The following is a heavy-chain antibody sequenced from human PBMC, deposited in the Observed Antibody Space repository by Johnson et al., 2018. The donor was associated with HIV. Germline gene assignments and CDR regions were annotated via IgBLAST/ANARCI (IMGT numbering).Heavy chain of an antibody. CDR1: GFTFSSYG. Sequence: QMQLVESGGGVVQPGRSLRLSCAASGFTFSSYGMHWVRQAPGKGLEWVAVISYDGSNKYYADSVKGRFTISRDNSKNTLYLQMNSLRAEDTAVYYCATLNGHAFDIWGQGTMVTVSS. CDR3: ATLNGHAFDI. J-gene: IGHJ3*02. V-gene: IGHV3-30*03. CDR2: ISYDGSNK.